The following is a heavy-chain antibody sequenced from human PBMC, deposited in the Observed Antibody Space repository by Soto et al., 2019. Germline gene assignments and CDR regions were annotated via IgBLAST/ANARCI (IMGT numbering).Heavy chain of an antibody. V-gene: IGHV4-39*01. CDR1: GGSISTSRSY. CDR3: ARQPTTGDTDLSSDP. J-gene: IGHJ5*02. Sequence: SETLSLTCSVLGGSISTSRSYWAWIRQPPGKGLEWLANIFYSGSTFYNPSLASRVSVSVDTSKNEFSLKLRSVTAADTAVYYCARQPTTGDTDLSSDPWGQGPLVTVSS. CDR2: IFYSGST. D-gene: IGHD2-21*01.